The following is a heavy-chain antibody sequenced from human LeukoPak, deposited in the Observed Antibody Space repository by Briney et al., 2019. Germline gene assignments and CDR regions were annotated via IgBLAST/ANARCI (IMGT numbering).Heavy chain of an antibody. D-gene: IGHD6-13*01. CDR2: IYYSGST. Sequence: SETLSLTCTVSGGSVSSGSYYWSWIRQPPGKGLEWIGYIYYSGSTNYNPSLKSRVTISVDTSKNQFSLKLSSVTAEHTAVYYCARFYSSSTDAFDIWGQGTMVTVSS. CDR3: ARFYSSSTDAFDI. J-gene: IGHJ3*02. V-gene: IGHV4-61*01. CDR1: GGSVSSGSYY.